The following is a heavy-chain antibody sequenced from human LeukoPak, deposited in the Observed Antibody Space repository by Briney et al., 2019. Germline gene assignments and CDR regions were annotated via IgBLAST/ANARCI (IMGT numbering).Heavy chain of an antibody. J-gene: IGHJ4*02. CDR2: IYTSGST. V-gene: IGHV4-4*07. D-gene: IGHD1-26*01. CDR3: AREGSRNSGSYYLPY. CDR1: GGSISSYY. Sequence: SETLSLTCTVSGGSISSYYWSWIRQPAGKGLEWIGRIYTSGSTNYNPSLKSRVTMSVDTSKNQFSLKLSSVTAADTAVYYCAREGSRNSGSYYLPYWGQGTLVTVSS.